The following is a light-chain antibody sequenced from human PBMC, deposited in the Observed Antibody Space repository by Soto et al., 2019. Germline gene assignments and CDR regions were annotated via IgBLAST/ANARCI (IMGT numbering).Light chain of an antibody. CDR3: MQALQTPRT. CDR2: LGS. CDR1: QSLQHNNGNTL. V-gene: IGKV2-28*01. J-gene: IGKJ1*01. Sequence: EIVMTQSPLSLTVTPGEPASISCKSSQSLQHNNGNTLLDWYMQKPGQSPQLRIYLGSRRAPGAPDRVSGSGSGPDFTLRISTVEADDAAIYYCMQALQTPRTFGQGTKMEI.